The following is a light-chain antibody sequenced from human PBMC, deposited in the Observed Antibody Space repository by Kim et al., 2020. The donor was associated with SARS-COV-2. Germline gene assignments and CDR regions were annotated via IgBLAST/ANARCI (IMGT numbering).Light chain of an antibody. CDR2: LEGSGNY. Sequence: VKLTSTRSSGHSNYIIEWHQQQPGKAPRFLMKLEGSGNYKKGSGVPDRFSGSSFGADRYLTISNLQSEDDATYFCAAWDSITIWVFGGGTQLTVL. J-gene: IGLJ3*02. CDR1: SGHSNYI. V-gene: IGLV4-60*03. CDR3: AAWDSITIWV.